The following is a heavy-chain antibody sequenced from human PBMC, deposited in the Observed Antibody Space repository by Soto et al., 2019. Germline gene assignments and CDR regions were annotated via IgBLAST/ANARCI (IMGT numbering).Heavy chain of an antibody. J-gene: IGHJ4*02. CDR2: IYYSGST. D-gene: IGHD3-3*01. Sequence: PSETLSLTCTVSGGSISSGDYYWSWIRQPPGKGLEWIGYIYYSGSTYYNPSLKSRVTISVDTSKNQFSLKLSSVTAADTAVYYCARAELGFLEWTPYYFDYWGQGTLVTVS. CDR1: GGSISSGDYY. V-gene: IGHV4-30-4*01. CDR3: ARAELGFLEWTPYYFDY.